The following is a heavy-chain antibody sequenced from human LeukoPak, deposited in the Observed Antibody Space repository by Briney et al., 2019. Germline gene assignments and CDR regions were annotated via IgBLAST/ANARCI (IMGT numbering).Heavy chain of an antibody. J-gene: IGHJ6*03. CDR3: ARNVGYCSSTSCYGYMDV. D-gene: IGHD2-2*01. V-gene: IGHV3-9*01. CDR2: ISWNSGSI. CDR1: GFTFDDYA. Sequence: GGSLRLSCAASGFTFDDYAMHWVRQAPGKGLEWVSGISWNSGSIGYADSVKGRFTISRDNAKNSLYLQMNSPRAEDTAVYYCARNVGYCSSTSCYGYMDVWGKGTTVTVSS.